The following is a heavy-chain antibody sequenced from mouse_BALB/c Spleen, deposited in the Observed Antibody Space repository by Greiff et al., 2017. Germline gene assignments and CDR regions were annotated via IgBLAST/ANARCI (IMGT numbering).Heavy chain of an antibody. CDR1: GFTFSSYG. Sequence: EVKLMESGGDLVKPGGSLKLSCAASGFTFSSYGMSWVRQTPDKRLEWVATISSGGSYTYYPDSVKGRFTISRDNAKNTLYLQMSSLKSEDTAMYYCARHGDGRFDYWGQGTTLTVSS. V-gene: IGHV5-6*01. D-gene: IGHD2-3*01. J-gene: IGHJ2*01. CDR3: ARHGDGRFDY. CDR2: ISSGGSYT.